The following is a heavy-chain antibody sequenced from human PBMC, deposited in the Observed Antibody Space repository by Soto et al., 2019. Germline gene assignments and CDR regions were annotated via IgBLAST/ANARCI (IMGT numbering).Heavy chain of an antibody. Sequence: QVQLVQSGAEVKKPGASVKVSCKASGYTFTSYDINWVRQATGQGLEWMGWMNPNSGNTGYAQKFQGRVTMTRNTSISTANMELSSVRYEDTAEYYCARRGYRSSWYYYYYDGMDGWGQGTTVTVSS. CDR2: MNPNSGNT. V-gene: IGHV1-8*01. D-gene: IGHD6-13*01. CDR3: ARRGYRSSWYYYYYDGMDG. CDR1: GYTFTSYD. J-gene: IGHJ6*02.